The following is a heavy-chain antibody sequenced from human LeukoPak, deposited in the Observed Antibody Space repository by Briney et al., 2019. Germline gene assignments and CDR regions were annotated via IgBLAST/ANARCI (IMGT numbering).Heavy chain of an antibody. CDR1: VLTLSSFA. V-gene: IGHV3-30-3*01. CDR2: ISYEGSNK. Sequence: PGGSLRLSCAASVLTLSSFAMHWVRQAPGKGLEWVAIISYEGSNKYFADSVKGRFTISRDNSQNTLYVQMNSLRAEDTAVYYCASGSMGYSYGQYYFHYWGQGTLVTVSS. J-gene: IGHJ4*02. D-gene: IGHD5-18*01. CDR3: ASGSMGYSYGQYYFHY.